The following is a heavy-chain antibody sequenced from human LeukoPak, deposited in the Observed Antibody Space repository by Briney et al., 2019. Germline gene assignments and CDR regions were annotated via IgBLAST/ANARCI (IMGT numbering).Heavy chain of an antibody. D-gene: IGHD6-13*01. J-gene: IGHJ2*01. CDR3: ARPRYTSSLYWYFDL. Sequence: SETQSLTCTVSGGSISTSGYYWGWIRQPPGKGLEWIESIHYSGSTYYNPSLKSRVNISVDTSKKQFSLKLSSVTAADTAVYYCARPRYTSSLYWYFDLWGRGTLVTVSS. CDR2: IHYSGST. CDR1: GGSISTSGYY. V-gene: IGHV4-39*01.